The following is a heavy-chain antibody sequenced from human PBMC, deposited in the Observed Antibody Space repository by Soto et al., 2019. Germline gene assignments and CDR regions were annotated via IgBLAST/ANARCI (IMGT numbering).Heavy chain of an antibody. V-gene: IGHV3-48*02. J-gene: IGHJ4*02. D-gene: IGHD3-22*01. CDR3: ARDVLAMIVVAPVEYYFDY. CDR2: ISSSSSNI. Sequence: EVQLVESGGGLVQPGGSLRLSCAASGFTFSSYSMNWVRQAPGKGLEWVSYISSSSSNIYYADSVKGRFTISRDNAKNSLYLQMNSLRDEDTAVYYCARDVLAMIVVAPVEYYFDYWGQGTLVTVSS. CDR1: GFTFSSYS.